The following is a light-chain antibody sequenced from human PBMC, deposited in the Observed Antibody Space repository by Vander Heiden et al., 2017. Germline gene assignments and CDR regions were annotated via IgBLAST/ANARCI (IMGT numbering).Light chain of an antibody. CDR2: RNN. CDR3: AAWDDSLSGHVV. V-gene: IGLV1-47*01. J-gene: IGLJ2*01. Sequence: QSVLTQPPSASGTPGQRVTISCSGSNSNIGSNFVYWYQQLPGMAPKLLVYRNNLRPAGVPDRVSGAKSGTSASLAISGLRSEDEAEDYCAAWDDSLSGHVVFGGGTKLTVL. CDR1: NSNIGSNF.